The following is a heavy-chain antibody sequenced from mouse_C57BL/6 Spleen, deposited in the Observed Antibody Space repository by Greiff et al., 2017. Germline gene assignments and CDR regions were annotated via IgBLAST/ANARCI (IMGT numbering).Heavy chain of an antibody. V-gene: IGHV1-19*01. D-gene: IGHD2-3*01. J-gene: IGHJ2*01. CDR3: ARRDDDYFDY. CDR1: GYTFTDYY. Sequence: EVQLQQSGPVLVKPGASVKMSCKASGYTFTDYYMNWVKQSHGKSLEWIGVINPYNGGTSYNQKFKGKATLTVDKSSSTAYMELNSLTSEDSAVYYCARRDDDYFDYWGQGTTLTVSS. CDR2: INPYNGGT.